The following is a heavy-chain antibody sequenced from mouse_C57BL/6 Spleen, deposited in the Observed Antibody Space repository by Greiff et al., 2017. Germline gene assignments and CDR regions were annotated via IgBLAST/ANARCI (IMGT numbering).Heavy chain of an antibody. CDR3: AIYGSSYWYFDV. CDR1: GYTFTDYY. V-gene: IGHV1-76*01. J-gene: IGHJ1*03. D-gene: IGHD1-1*01. CDR2: IYPGSGNT. Sequence: QVQLQQSGAELVRPGASVKLSCKASGYTFTDYYINWVKQRPGQGLEWIARIYPGSGNTYYNEKFKGKATLTAEKSSSTAYMQRSSLTSEDSAVYFCAIYGSSYWYFDVWGTGTTVTVSS.